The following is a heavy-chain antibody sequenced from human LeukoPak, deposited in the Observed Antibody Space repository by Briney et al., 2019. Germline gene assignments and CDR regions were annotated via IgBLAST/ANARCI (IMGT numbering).Heavy chain of an antibody. V-gene: IGHV3-43D*03. D-gene: IGHD6-13*01. CDR3: AKDSSSSTRGIDY. Sequence: GGSLRLSCVASGFSFSSNWMGWVRQAPGKGLEWVSLISWDGGSTYYADSVKGRFTISRDNSKNSLYLQMNSLRAEDTALYYCAKDSSSSTRGIDYWGQGTLVTVSS. CDR1: GFSFSSNW. J-gene: IGHJ4*02. CDR2: ISWDGGST.